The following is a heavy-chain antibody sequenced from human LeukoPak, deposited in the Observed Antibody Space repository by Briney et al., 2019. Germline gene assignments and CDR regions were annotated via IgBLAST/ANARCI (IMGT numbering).Heavy chain of an antibody. CDR3: ARVYYDSSGPGEEAFDI. J-gene: IGHJ3*02. CDR1: GYTFTSYG. Sequence: ASVKVSCKASGYTFTSYGISWVRQAPGQGLEWMGWISAYNGNTNYAQKLQGRVTMTTDTSTSTAYMELRSLRSDDTAVYYCARVYYDSSGPGEEAFDIWGRGTMVTVSS. V-gene: IGHV1-18*01. CDR2: ISAYNGNT. D-gene: IGHD3-22*01.